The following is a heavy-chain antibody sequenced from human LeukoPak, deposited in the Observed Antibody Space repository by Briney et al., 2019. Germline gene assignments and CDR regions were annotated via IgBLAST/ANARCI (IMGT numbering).Heavy chain of an antibody. CDR1: GFTVSSNY. CDR2: IYTDGNT. V-gene: IGHV3-66*01. CDR3: ATAPLSTTYSFTWEHDY. Sequence: PGGSLRLSCAASGFTVSSNYMSWVRQAPGKGLQWVSVIYTDGNTYYADSVKGRFTIPRDNSKNTLYLQMNSLRAEDTAVYYCATAPLSTTYSFTWEHDYWGQGTLVTVSS. D-gene: IGHD1/OR15-1a*01. J-gene: IGHJ4*02.